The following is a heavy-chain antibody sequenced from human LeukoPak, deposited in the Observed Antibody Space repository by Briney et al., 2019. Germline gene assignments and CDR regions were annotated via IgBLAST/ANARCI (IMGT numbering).Heavy chain of an antibody. J-gene: IGHJ6*03. Sequence: ASVKVSCKASGYTFTSYYMHWVRQAPGQGLEWMGWINPNSGGTNYAQKFQGRVTMTRDTSISTAYMELSRLRSDDTAVYYCARDSSRVVPAAISYYYYYYMDVWGKGTTVTVSS. CDR3: ARDSSRVVPAAISYYYYYYMDV. D-gene: IGHD2-2*01. V-gene: IGHV1-2*02. CDR2: INPNSGGT. CDR1: GYTFTSYY.